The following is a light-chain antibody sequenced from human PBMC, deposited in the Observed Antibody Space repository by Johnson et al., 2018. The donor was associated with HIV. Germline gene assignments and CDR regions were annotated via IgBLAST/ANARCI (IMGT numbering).Light chain of an antibody. CDR2: ENN. CDR3: GTWDTSLSAPYV. CDR1: SYNIGNSY. Sequence: QSVLTQPPSVSAAPGQKVTISCSGSSYNIGNSYVSWYQQLPGTAPKLLIYENNKRPSGIPDRFSGSKSGTSATLGITGLQTGDEADYYCGTWDTSLSAPYVVETGTKVTVL. V-gene: IGLV1-51*02. J-gene: IGLJ1*01.